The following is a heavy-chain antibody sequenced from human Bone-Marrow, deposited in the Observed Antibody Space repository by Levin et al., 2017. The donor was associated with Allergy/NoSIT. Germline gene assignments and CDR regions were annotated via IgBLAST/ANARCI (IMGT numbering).Heavy chain of an antibody. CDR2: INPNSGGT. Sequence: ASVKVSCKASGYTFTGYYMHWVRQAPGQGLEWMGWINPNSGGTNYAQKFQGRVTMTRDTSISTAYMELSRLRSDDTAVYYCAGYRCSSTSCYHGNWFDPWGQGTLVTVSS. V-gene: IGHV1-2*02. CDR1: GYTFTGYY. J-gene: IGHJ5*02. D-gene: IGHD2-2*01. CDR3: AGYRCSSTSCYHGNWFDP.